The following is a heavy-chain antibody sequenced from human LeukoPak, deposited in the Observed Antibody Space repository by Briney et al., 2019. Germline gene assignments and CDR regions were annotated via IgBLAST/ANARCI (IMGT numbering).Heavy chain of an antibody. J-gene: IGHJ6*03. CDR1: GVSISSYY. V-gene: IGHV4-59*01. CDR3: ARAIYGDPNYYYYYMVV. D-gene: IGHD4-17*01. CDR2: IYYSGST. Sequence: PSETLSLTCTVSGVSISSYYWSWIRQPPGKGLEWIGYIYYSGSTNYNPSLKSRVTISVDTSKDQFSLKLSSVTAADTAVYYCARAIYGDPNYYYYYMVVWGKGTTVTVSS.